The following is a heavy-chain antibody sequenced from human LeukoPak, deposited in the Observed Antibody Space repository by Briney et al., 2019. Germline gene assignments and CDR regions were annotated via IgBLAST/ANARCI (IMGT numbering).Heavy chain of an antibody. Sequence: SETLSLTCTVSGYSISSGYYRGWIRQPPGKGLEWIGSIYHSGSTYYNPSLKSRVTISVDTSKNQFSLKLSSVTAADTAVYYCARVLGCSGGSCYGDYYYYYGMDVWGQGTTVTVSS. CDR1: GYSISSGYY. V-gene: IGHV4-38-2*02. J-gene: IGHJ6*02. D-gene: IGHD2-15*01. CDR3: ARVLGCSGGSCYGDYYYYYGMDV. CDR2: IYHSGST.